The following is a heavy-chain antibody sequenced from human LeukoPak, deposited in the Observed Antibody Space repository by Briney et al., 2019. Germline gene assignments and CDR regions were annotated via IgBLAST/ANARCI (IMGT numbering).Heavy chain of an antibody. CDR2: VYPNGGDT. CDR3: VRVGVTTSWSNLDY. CDR1: GYHFPAYF. D-gene: IGHD2-2*01. Sequence: GASVKVSCKAAGYHFPAYFMHWVRQAPGQGLEWVGRVYPNGGDTTYAQQFQGRDTMARDTSISTAYMELNSLMSDDTAVYYCVRVGVTTSWSNLDYWGQGTLVTVSS. V-gene: IGHV1-2*06. J-gene: IGHJ4*02.